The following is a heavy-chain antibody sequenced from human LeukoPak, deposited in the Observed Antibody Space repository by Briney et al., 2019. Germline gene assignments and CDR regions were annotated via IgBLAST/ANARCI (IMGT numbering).Heavy chain of an antibody. D-gene: IGHD3-10*01. CDR1: GFTFSSYA. Sequence: GGSLRLSCAASGFTFSSYAMSWVRQAPGKGLEWVSAISGSGGSTYYADSVKGRFTISRDNSKNTLYLQMNSLRAEDTAVYYCAKGIGYYGSGSYGALSWFDPWGQGTLVTVSS. CDR3: AKGIGYYGSGSYGALSWFDP. V-gene: IGHV3-23*01. CDR2: ISGSGGST. J-gene: IGHJ5*02.